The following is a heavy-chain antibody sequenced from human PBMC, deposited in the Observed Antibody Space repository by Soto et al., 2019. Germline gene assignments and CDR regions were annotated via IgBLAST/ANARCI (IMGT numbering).Heavy chain of an antibody. CDR1: GGSISSYY. CDR2: ISYSGST. Sequence: SETLSLTCTVSGGSISSYYWSWIRQPPGKGLEWIGYISYSGSTNYNPSLKSRVTISVDTSKNQFSLKLTSVTAADTAVYYCARHLGYDSSGYYRNWFDPWGQGTLVTVS. CDR3: ARHLGYDSSGYYRNWFDP. D-gene: IGHD3-22*01. J-gene: IGHJ5*02. V-gene: IGHV4-59*08.